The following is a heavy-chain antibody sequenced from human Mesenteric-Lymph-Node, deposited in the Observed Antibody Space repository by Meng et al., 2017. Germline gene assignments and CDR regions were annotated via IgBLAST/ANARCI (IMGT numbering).Heavy chain of an antibody. CDR3: ARDQWLASYYFDY. V-gene: IGHV3-30*04. CDR2: ISYDGSNK. J-gene: IGHJ4*02. Sequence: LSLTCAASGFTFSSYAMHWVRQAPGKGLEWVAVISYDGSNKYYADSVKGRFTISRDNSKNTLYLQMNSLRAEDTAVYYCARDQWLASYYFDYWGQGTLVTVSS. CDR1: GFTFSSYA. D-gene: IGHD6-19*01.